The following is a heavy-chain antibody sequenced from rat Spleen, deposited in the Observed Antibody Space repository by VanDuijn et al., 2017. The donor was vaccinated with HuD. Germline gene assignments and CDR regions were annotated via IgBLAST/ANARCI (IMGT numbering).Heavy chain of an antibody. Sequence: EVQLVESGGGLVQPGRSMKLSCAASGFTFSSYWMYWVRQAPGKGLEWVSSINPDGGTTYYPDSVKGRFTISRDNAENTVYLQMNSLRSEDTATYYCTRDRVTIPFAYWGQGTLVTVSS. J-gene: IGHJ3*01. D-gene: IGHD1-10*01. CDR2: INPDGGTT. V-gene: IGHV5-58*01. CDR3: TRDRVTIPFAY. CDR1: GFTFSSYW.